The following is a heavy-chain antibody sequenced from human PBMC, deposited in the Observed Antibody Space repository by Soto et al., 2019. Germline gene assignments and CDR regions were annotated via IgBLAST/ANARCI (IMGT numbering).Heavy chain of an antibody. J-gene: IGHJ4*02. D-gene: IGHD1-26*01. CDR2: IYYSGST. V-gene: IGHV4-59*08. CDR3: ARRGELLPFDY. Sequence: SETLSLTCTVSGGSISSYYWSWIRQPPGKGLEWIGYIYYSGSTNYNPSLKSRVTISVDTSKNQFSLKLSSVTAADTAVYYCARRGELLPFDYWGQGTLVTVSS. CDR1: GGSISSYY.